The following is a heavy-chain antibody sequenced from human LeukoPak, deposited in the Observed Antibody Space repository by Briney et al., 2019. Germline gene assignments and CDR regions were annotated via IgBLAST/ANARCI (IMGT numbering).Heavy chain of an antibody. CDR3: AGATKWLAHDF. V-gene: IGHV3-53*01. D-gene: IGHD6-19*01. CDR1: GFTVGGTY. J-gene: IGHJ4*02. CDR2: IFDAGRT. Sequence: GGSLRLSCAASGFTVGGTYMSWVRQAAGKGWEWVSTIFDAGRTTYADSVKGRFTISRDNYKNKLFLQMKSLRADDTAVYYCAGATKWLAHDFWGQGTRVTVSS.